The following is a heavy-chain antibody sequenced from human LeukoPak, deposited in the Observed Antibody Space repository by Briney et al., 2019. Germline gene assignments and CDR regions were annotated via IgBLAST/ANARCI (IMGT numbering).Heavy chain of an antibody. J-gene: IGHJ3*02. V-gene: IGHV4-34*01. Sequence: TSETLSLTCAVYGGSFSGYYWSWIRQPPGKGLEWIGEINHSGSTYSHPSLKSRVTITIDTSENQFSLNLSSVTAADTAVYYCARKFPQIGYCSSSSCPGAFDIWGQGTMVTVSS. CDR1: GGSFSGYY. CDR2: INHSGST. CDR3: ARKFPQIGYCSSSSCPGAFDI. D-gene: IGHD2-2*01.